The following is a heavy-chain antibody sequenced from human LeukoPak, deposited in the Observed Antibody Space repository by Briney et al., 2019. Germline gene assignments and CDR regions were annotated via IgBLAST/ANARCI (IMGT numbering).Heavy chain of an antibody. CDR2: IWYDGSKT. V-gene: IGHV3-33*01. J-gene: IGHJ4*02. CDR1: GFTFSSYG. D-gene: IGHD2/OR15-2a*01. CDR3: ARVLSGRFDY. Sequence: GGSLRLSCTASGFTFSSYGMHWVRQAPGKGLEWVAAIWYDGSKTYYVDSVKGRFTISRDNSKDTLYLQMNSLRAEDTAVYYCARVLSGRFDYWSQGTLVTVSS.